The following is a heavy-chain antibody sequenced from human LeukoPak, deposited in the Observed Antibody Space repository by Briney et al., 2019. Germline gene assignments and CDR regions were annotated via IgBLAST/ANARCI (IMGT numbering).Heavy chain of an antibody. Sequence: GSLRLSCAASGFTVSSNYMSWVRQAPGKGLEWIGEINHSGSTNYNPSLKSRVTISVDTSKNQFSLKLSSVTAADTAVYYCVSRVRHYYGSGSYYIRWGQGTLVTVSS. J-gene: IGHJ4*02. CDR2: INHSGST. V-gene: IGHV4-34*01. D-gene: IGHD3-10*01. CDR3: VSRVRHYYGSGSYYIR. CDR1: GFTVSSNY.